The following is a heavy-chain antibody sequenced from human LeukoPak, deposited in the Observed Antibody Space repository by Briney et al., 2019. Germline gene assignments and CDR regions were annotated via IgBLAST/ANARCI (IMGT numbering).Heavy chain of an antibody. CDR3: ARGGGYCTNNVCPPWFDP. J-gene: IGHJ5*02. CDR2: INHSGST. CDR1: GVSFSGFY. V-gene: IGHV4-34*01. Sequence: SETLSLTCSVYGVSFSGFYWNWIRQPPGKGLEWIGEINHSGSTHYSPSLKSRLSISVDLSKNQFSLKLSSVTAADTAVYYCARGGGYCTNNVCPPWFDPWGQGALVTVSS. D-gene: IGHD2-8*01.